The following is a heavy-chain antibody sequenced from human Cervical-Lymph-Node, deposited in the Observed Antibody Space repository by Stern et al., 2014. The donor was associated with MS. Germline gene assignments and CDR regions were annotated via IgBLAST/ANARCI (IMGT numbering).Heavy chain of an antibody. J-gene: IGHJ4*02. Sequence: QLQLQESGPGLVQPSQTLSLTCAVSRGSISSGEYYWSWIRHSPGKGLECIGYIHYNGTTYYNPSLKSRVSMSVDTSKNQFSLKLSSVTAADTAVYYCSRDADAYSLVFGYWGRGTLVTVSS. V-gene: IGHV4-30-4*01. CDR3: SRDADAYSLVFGY. CDR1: RGSISSGEYY. D-gene: IGHD5-24*01. CDR2: IHYNGTT.